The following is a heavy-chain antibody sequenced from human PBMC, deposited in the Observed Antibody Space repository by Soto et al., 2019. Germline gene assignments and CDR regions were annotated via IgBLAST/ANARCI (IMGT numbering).Heavy chain of an antibody. V-gene: IGHV3-30*18. CDR2: ISYDGSNK. CDR3: AKGEVRGCSSTSYYVLSH. J-gene: IGHJ4*02. Sequence: QVQLVESGGVVVQPGRSLRLSCAASGCTFSSYGMHWVRQAPGKGLEWVAVISYDGSNKYYADSVKGRFTISRDNSKNTLYRQMNSLRAEDTAVYYCAKGEVRGCSSTSYYVLSHWGQGTLVTVSS. D-gene: IGHD2-2*01. CDR1: GCTFSSYG.